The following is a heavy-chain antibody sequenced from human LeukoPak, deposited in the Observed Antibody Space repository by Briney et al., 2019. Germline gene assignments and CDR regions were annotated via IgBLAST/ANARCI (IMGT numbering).Heavy chain of an antibody. J-gene: IGHJ4*02. CDR3: ATEGYCTNGVCSIDY. Sequence: GASVKVSCKASGYTFTGYYMHWVRQAPGQGLEWVGWINPNSGGTNYAQKFQGRVTMTRDTSISTAYMELSRLRSDDTAVYYCATEGYCTNGVCSIDYWGQGTLVTVSS. V-gene: IGHV1-2*02. D-gene: IGHD2-8*01. CDR1: GYTFTGYY. CDR2: INPNSGGT.